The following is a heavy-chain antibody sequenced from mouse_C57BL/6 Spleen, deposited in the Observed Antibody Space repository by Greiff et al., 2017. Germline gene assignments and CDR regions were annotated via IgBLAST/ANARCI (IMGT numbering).Heavy chain of an antibody. V-gene: IGHV5-17*01. J-gene: IGHJ4*01. CDR3: AKPAINYYGSSYDAMDY. D-gene: IGHD1-1*01. CDR2: ISSGSSTI. Sequence: EVKLVESGGGLVKPGGSLKLSCAASGFTFSDYGMHWVRQAPEKGLEWVAYISSGSSTIYYADTVKGRFTISRDNAKNTLFLQMTSLRSEDTAMYYGAKPAINYYGSSYDAMDYWGQGTSVTVSS. CDR1: GFTFSDYG.